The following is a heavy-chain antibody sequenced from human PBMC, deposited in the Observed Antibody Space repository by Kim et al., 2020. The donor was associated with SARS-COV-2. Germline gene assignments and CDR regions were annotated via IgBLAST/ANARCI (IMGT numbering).Heavy chain of an antibody. Sequence: SETLSLTCAVSGGSISSNNWWNWVRQPPGKGLEWIGEIYYSGTINYNPSLKSRVTISIDKSKNQFSLKLNSVAAADTAVYYCARDLGSITGSTDWGQGT. J-gene: IGHJ4*02. CDR1: GGSISSNNW. V-gene: IGHV4-4*02. CDR2: IYYSGTI. D-gene: IGHD1-7*01. CDR3: ARDLGSITGSTD.